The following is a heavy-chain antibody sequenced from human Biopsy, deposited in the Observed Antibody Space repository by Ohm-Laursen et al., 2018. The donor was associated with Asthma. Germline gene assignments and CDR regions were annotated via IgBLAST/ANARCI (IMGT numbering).Heavy chain of an antibody. CDR2: ISYGGKT. CDR1: GGSMTPTSHY. V-gene: IGHV4-39*01. Sequence: PSDTLSLTCAVSGGSMTPTSHYWDWIRQAPGKGLEWIGYISYGGKTSYNPSLKNQVTISRDTSKNQFSLRLTSVTAADTAVYFCARRITIFGVVQKDHGMDAWGQGTTVIVPS. CDR3: ARRITIFGVVQKDHGMDA. D-gene: IGHD3-3*01. J-gene: IGHJ6*02.